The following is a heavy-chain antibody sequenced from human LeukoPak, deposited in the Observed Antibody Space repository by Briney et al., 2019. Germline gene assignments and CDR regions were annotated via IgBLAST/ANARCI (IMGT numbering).Heavy chain of an antibody. CDR1: GGSISSSSYY. D-gene: IGHD5-12*01. J-gene: IGHJ3*02. CDR3: ARALVATIPYDAFDI. Sequence: SETLSLTCTVSGGSISSSSYYWSWIRQPAGKGLEWIGRIYTSGSTNYNPSLKSRVTMSVDTSKNQFSLKLSSVTAADTAVYYCARALVATIPYDAFDIWGQGTMVTVSS. V-gene: IGHV4-61*02. CDR2: IYTSGST.